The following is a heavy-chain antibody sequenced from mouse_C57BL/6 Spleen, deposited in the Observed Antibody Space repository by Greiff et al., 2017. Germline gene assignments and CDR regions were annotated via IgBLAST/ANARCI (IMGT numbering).Heavy chain of an antibody. CDR2: IDPETGGT. CDR3: TRGRNITSYFDY. CDR1: GYSFTDYE. V-gene: IGHV1-15*01. D-gene: IGHD1-1*01. J-gene: IGHJ2*01. Sequence: VQLLQSGAELVRPGASVTMSCKASGYSFTDYEMHWVKQTPVHGLEWIGVIDPETGGTAYNQKFKGKAILTADKSSSTAYMVLRSLTSEDSAVYYCTRGRNITSYFDYWGQGTTLTVSS.